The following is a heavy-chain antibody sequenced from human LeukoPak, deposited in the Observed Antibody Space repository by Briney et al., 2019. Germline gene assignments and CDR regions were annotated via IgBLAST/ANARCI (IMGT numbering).Heavy chain of an antibody. J-gene: IGHJ3*01. CDR1: EFTFCSYW. V-gene: IGHV3-7*03. CDR3: ARDSSPYCGDDCYFDAFDL. Sequence: GGSLRLSCAASEFTFCSYWMTWVRQAPGKGLEWLANINRDGSKNHFVDSVKGRFTISRDNAKNFLYLQMNSLRAEDTAVYFCARDSSPYCGDDCYFDAFDLWGQGTMVTVSS. CDR2: INRDGSKN. D-gene: IGHD2-21*02.